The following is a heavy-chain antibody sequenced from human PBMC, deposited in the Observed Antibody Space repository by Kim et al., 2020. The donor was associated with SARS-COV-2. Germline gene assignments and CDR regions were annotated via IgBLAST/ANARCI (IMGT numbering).Heavy chain of an antibody. V-gene: IGHV3-48*02. D-gene: IGHD2-21*02. CDR2: ITRSTGKT. Sequence: GGSLRLSCAATGFTFSIHDMHWVRQAPGKGLECVSFITRSTGKTFYADSVKGRFTISRDDAKNSLYLQMDNLRDEDTAVYYCARGLAYCDADCPWGQGTLVTVSS. CDR3: ARGLAYCDADCP. CDR1: GFTFSIHD. J-gene: IGHJ5*02.